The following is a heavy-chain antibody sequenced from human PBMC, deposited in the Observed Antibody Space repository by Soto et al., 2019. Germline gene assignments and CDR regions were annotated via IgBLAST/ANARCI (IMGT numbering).Heavy chain of an antibody. CDR2: IYPGDSDT. V-gene: IGHV5-51*01. D-gene: IGHD3-9*01. CDR1: GYSFTSYW. CDR3: ARHSGSHRLVIIGSGGQGYYYYGMDV. Sequence: PGESLKISCKGSGYSFTSYWIGWVRQMPGKGLGWMGIIYPGDSDTRYSPSFQGQVTISADKSISTAYLQWSSLKASDTAMYYCARHSGSHRLVIIGSGGQGYYYYGMDVWGQGTTVTVSS. J-gene: IGHJ6*02.